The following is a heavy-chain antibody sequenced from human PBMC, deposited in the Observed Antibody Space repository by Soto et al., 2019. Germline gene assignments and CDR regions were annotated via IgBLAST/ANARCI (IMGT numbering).Heavy chain of an antibody. CDR3: AKERGGSYSDY. Sequence: EVQLLESGGGLVQPGGSLILSCAASGFTFSSYAMSWVRQAPGKGLEWVSAITAGDGSTYYADSVKGRFTISRDNSKNTVYLQINSLRDEDTAVYYCAKERGGSYSDYWGQGTLVTVSS. CDR2: ITAGDGST. J-gene: IGHJ4*02. CDR1: GFTFSSYA. V-gene: IGHV3-23*01. D-gene: IGHD1-26*01.